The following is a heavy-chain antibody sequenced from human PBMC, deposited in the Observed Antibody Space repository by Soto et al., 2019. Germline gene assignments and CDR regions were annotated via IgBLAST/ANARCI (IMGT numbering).Heavy chain of an antibody. Sequence: GGSLRLSCAASGFPFSSYVMSWVGQAPGKGLEWVSGISGGGSNTFYADYVKGRFTISRDNSKSTLLLQMNSLGAEDTAVYYCAKDSNKYSSSLRGRYFDYWGQGIGVTVSS. J-gene: IGHJ4*02. D-gene: IGHD4-4*01. CDR2: ISGGGSNT. CDR3: AKDSNKYSSSLRGRYFDY. CDR1: GFPFSSYV. V-gene: IGHV3-23*01.